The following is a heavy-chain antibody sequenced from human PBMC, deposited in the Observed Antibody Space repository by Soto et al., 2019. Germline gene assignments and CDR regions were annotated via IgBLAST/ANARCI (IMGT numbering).Heavy chain of an antibody. D-gene: IGHD3-3*01. V-gene: IGHV3-30-3*01. CDR1: GFTFSSYA. CDR2: ISYDGSNK. CDR3: ARDALFGVVGADAFDI. Sequence: LRLSCAASGFTFSSYAMHWVRQAPGKGLEWVAVISYDGSNKYYAGSVKGRFTISRDNSKNTLYLQMNSLRAEDTAVYYCARDALFGVVGADAFDIWGQGTMVTVSS. J-gene: IGHJ3*02.